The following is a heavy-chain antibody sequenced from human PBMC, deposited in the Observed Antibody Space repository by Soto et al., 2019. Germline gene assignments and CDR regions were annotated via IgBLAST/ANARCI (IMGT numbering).Heavy chain of an antibody. CDR1: GYTFTSHD. D-gene: IGHD3-10*01. CDR3: ARVVK. J-gene: IGHJ3*01. CDR2: VNPNSGNT. V-gene: IGHV1-8*01. Sequence: QVQLVQSGAEVKKPGASVRVSCKASGYTFTSHDINWVRQATGQGLEWMGWVNPNSGNTGYAQKFQGRVTMTRSTPTSTAYMELSSLRSEVTAGYYCARVVKWGQGTMVTFSS.